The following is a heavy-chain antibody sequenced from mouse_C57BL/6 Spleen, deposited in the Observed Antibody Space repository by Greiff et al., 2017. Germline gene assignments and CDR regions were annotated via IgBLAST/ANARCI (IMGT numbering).Heavy chain of an antibody. CDR2: IDPETGGT. V-gene: IGHV1-15*01. D-gene: IGHD2-5*01. CDR1: GFTFTDYE. Sequence: VQLQQSGAELVRPGASVTLSCKASGFTFTDYEMHWVKQTPVHGLEWIGAIDPETGGTAYNQKFKGTAILTADNSSSTAYMQLRRLTSEDSAVYYCTRGDSNYWFAYWGQGTLVTVSA. CDR3: TRGDSNYWFAY. J-gene: IGHJ3*01.